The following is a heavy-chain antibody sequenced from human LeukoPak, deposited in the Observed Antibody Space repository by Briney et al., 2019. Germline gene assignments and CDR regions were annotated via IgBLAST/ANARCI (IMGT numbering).Heavy chain of an antibody. J-gene: IGHJ5*02. D-gene: IGHD2-15*01. Sequence: ASVKVSCKASGYTFNTYGITWVRQAPGQGLEGMGWISGYNGKTKYAQKLQDRVTMTTDTSTTTAYMELRSPRSDDTAVYYCARAGAVVVNWFDPWGQGTLVTVSS. CDR2: ISGYNGKT. CDR1: GYTFNTYG. CDR3: ARAGAVVVNWFDP. V-gene: IGHV1-18*01.